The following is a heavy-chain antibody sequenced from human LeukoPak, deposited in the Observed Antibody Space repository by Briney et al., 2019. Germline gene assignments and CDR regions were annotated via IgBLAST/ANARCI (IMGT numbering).Heavy chain of an antibody. V-gene: IGHV3-23*01. CDR1: GFTFSSYA. Sequence: GGSLRLSCAASGFTFSSYAMGWVRQAPGKGLEWVSAINSSGSSTYYADSVNGLFTISRDNSKNTLYLQMNSLRAEDTAVCYCARNPYYDFWSCYSYYFDYWGQGTLVTVSS. CDR2: INSSGSST. CDR3: ARNPYYDFWSCYSYYFDY. D-gene: IGHD3-3*01. J-gene: IGHJ4*02.